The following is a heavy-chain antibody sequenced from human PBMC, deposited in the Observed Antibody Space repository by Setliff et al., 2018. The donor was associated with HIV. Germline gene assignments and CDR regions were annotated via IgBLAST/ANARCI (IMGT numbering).Heavy chain of an antibody. Sequence: ASVKVSCKASGYTFTNYYMHWVRQAPGQGLEWMGIIYPGGARRSYAQKFQGRVTMTWDTSTSTVYMELSSLRPEDTAVYYCARSAHDSETGYWGQGTQVTVSS. CDR2: IYPGGARR. J-gene: IGHJ4*02. V-gene: IGHV1-46*01. CDR3: ARSAHDSETGY. CDR1: GYTFTNYY. D-gene: IGHD5-12*01.